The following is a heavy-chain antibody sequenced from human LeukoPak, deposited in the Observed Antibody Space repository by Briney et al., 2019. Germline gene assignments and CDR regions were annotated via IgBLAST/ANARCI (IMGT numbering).Heavy chain of an antibody. V-gene: IGHV3-48*03. CDR1: GFTFSSYE. D-gene: IGHD5-18*01. Sequence: GGSLRLSCAASGFTFSSYEMNWVRQAPGKGLEWVSYISSSGSTIYYADSVKGRFTISRDNAKNSLYLQMNSLRAEDTAVYYCARGAGFIQTLSYYYYYYMDVWGKGTTVTISS. J-gene: IGHJ6*03. CDR2: ISSSGSTI. CDR3: ARGAGFIQTLSYYYYYYMDV.